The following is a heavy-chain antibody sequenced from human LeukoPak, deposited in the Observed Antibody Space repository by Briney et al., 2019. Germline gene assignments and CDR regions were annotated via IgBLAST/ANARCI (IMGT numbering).Heavy chain of an antibody. D-gene: IGHD3-3*01. Sequence: GESLKISCKGSGYIFSNYWITWVRQMPGKGLEWMGIIYPGDSDTRYSPSFQGQVTISADKSISTAYLQWSSLKASDTAMYYCARHDMGDFWSGYYTGTDWFDPWGQGTLVTVSS. V-gene: IGHV5-51*01. CDR2: IYPGDSDT. J-gene: IGHJ5*02. CDR3: ARHDMGDFWSGYYTGTDWFDP. CDR1: GYIFSNYW.